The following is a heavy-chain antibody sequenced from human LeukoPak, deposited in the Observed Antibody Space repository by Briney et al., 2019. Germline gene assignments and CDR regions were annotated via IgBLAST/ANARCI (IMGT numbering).Heavy chain of an antibody. J-gene: IGHJ2*01. CDR2: IYHSGGT. CDR1: GGSISSGGYS. V-gene: IGHV4-30-2*01. Sequence: PSETLSLTCAVSGGSISSGGYSWSWIRQPPGKGLEWIGYIYHSGGTYYNPSLKSRVTISVDRSKNQFSLKLSSVTAADTAVYYCARVGWYFDLWGRGTLVTVSS. CDR3: ARVGWYFDL.